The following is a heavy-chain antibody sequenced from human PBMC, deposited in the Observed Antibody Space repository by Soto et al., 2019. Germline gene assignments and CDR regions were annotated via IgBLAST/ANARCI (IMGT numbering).Heavy chain of an antibody. CDR2: VNPNSGGT. CDR3: ARDTGGLYYFDY. D-gene: IGHD3-10*01. CDR1: GYTFTGYY. V-gene: IGHV1-2*02. Sequence: ASVKVSCKASGYTFTGYYMHWVRQAPGQGLEWMGWVNPNSGGTNYAQKFQGRVTMTRDTSISTAYMELSRLRSDDTAVYYCARDTGGLYYFDYWGLGTLVTVSS. J-gene: IGHJ4*02.